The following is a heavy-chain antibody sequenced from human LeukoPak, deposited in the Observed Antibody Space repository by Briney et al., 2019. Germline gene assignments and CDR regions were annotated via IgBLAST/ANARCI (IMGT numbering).Heavy chain of an antibody. J-gene: IGHJ3*02. D-gene: IGHD3-22*01. CDR2: INHSGST. CDR3: ARMGYYYRRGSAFDI. V-gene: IGHV4-34*01. Sequence: SETLSLTCAVYGGSFSGYYWSWIRQLPGKGLEWIGEINHSGSTNYNPSLKSRVTISVDTSKNQFSLKLSSVTAADSAVYYRARMGYYYRRGSAFDICVQGTMVTVSS. CDR1: GGSFSGYY.